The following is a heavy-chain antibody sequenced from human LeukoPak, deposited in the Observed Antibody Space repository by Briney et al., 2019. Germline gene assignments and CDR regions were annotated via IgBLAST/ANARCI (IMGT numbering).Heavy chain of an antibody. D-gene: IGHD2-2*01. CDR3: ARAEGYCSSTSCYWWFDP. CDR2: IWYDGSNK. Sequence: GGSLRLSCAASGFTFSSYGMHWVRQAPGKGLEWVAVIWYDGSNKYYADSVKGRFTISRDSSKNTLYLQMNSLRAEDTAVYYCARAEGYCSSTSCYWWFDPWGQGTLVTVSS. J-gene: IGHJ5*02. V-gene: IGHV3-33*01. CDR1: GFTFSSYG.